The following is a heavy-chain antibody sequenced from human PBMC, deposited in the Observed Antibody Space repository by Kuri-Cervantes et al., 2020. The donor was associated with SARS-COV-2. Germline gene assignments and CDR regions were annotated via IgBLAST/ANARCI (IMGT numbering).Heavy chain of an antibody. CDR1: GGSISSYY. CDR3: ARTHYATLLDI. CDR2: IYYSGST. Sequence: SETLSLTCTASGGSISSYYWSWIRQPPGKGLKWIGYIYYSGSTNYNPSLKSRVTISVDTSKNQFSLKLSSVTAADTAVYYCARTHYATLLDIWGQGTMVTVSS. V-gene: IGHV4-59*01. D-gene: IGHD2-2*01. J-gene: IGHJ3*02.